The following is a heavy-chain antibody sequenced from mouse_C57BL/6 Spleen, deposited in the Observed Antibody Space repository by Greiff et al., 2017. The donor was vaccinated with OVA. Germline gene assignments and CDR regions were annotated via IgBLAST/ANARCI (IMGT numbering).Heavy chain of an antibody. Sequence: EVQGVESGGGLVQPGGSLKLSCAASGFTFSDYYMYWVRQTPEKRLEWVAYISNGGGSTYYPDTVKGRFTISRDNAKNTLYLQMSRLKSEDTAMYYCARGRLEWYFDVWGTGTTVTVSS. V-gene: IGHV5-12*01. J-gene: IGHJ1*03. CDR1: GFTFSDYY. D-gene: IGHD3-2*02. CDR3: ARGRLEWYFDV. CDR2: ISNGGGST.